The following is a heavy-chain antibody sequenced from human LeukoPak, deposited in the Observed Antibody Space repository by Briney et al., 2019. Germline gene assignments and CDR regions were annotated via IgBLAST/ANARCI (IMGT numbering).Heavy chain of an antibody. CDR2: INQDGSEI. V-gene: IGHV3-7*01. J-gene: IGHJ4*02. D-gene: IGHD3-16*01. Sequence: ETLPLTCTVSGGSISSYYWSWVRQPPGKGLEWVANINQDGSEIYYVDSVKGRFTVSTDNAKNSLYLQMTSLRAEDTAVYYCASSWGSAIDFWGQGTLVTVSS. CDR3: ASSWGSAIDF. CDR1: GGSISSYY.